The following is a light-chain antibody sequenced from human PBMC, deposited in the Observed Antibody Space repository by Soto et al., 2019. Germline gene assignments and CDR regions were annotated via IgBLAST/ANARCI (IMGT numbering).Light chain of an antibody. CDR1: QSVSIN. CDR2: DAS. Sequence: EIVITQSPSTLSLSPGERATLSCRASQSVSINLAWYQQKPGQAPRLLIYDASNRPTGIPARFTGSGSGTDFNLTISSLEPEDFAVYYCQRRSSWPPITFGGGTKVDIK. V-gene: IGKV3-11*01. CDR3: QRRSSWPPIT. J-gene: IGKJ4*01.